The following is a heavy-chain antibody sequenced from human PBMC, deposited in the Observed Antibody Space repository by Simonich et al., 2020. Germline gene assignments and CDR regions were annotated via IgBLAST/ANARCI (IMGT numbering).Heavy chain of an antibody. CDR3: ARLVMYSGSYYLDY. CDR1: GYSFTSYW. Sequence: EVQLVQSGAEVKKPGESLKISCKGSGYSFTSYWIGWVRQMPGKGLVWMGIIYPGDFDTRYSPSFHGPVTISADKSISTAYLQWSSLKAADTAMYYCARLVMYSGSYYLDYWGQGTLVTVSS. V-gene: IGHV5-51*01. CDR2: IYPGDFDT. J-gene: IGHJ4*02. D-gene: IGHD1-26*01.